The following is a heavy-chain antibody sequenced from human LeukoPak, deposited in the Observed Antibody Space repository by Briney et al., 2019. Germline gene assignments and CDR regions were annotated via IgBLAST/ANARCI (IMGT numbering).Heavy chain of an antibody. J-gene: IGHJ5*02. V-gene: IGHV1-3*01. D-gene: IGHD3-22*01. Sequence: ASVKVSCKASGYTFTSYAMHWVRQAPGQRLEWMGWINAGNGNTKYSQKFQGRVTITRDTSASTAYMEPSSLRSEDTAVYYCARARDYYDSSVGESWFDPWGQGTLVTVSS. CDR3: ARARDYYDSSVGESWFDP. CDR2: INAGNGNT. CDR1: GYTFTSYA.